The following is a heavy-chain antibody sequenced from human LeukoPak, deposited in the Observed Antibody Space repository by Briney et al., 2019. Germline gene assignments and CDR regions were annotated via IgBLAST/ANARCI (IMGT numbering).Heavy chain of an antibody. CDR3: AKDTPFDIVVVPAAIRSGVVDY. CDR2: IRYDGSNK. J-gene: IGHJ4*02. V-gene: IGHV3-30*02. CDR1: GFTFSSYG. D-gene: IGHD2-2*02. Sequence: GGSLRLSCAASGFTFSSYGMHWVRQAPGKGLEWVAFIRYDGSNKYYADSVKGRFTISRDNSKNTLYLQMNSLRAEDTAVYYCAKDTPFDIVVVPAAIRSGVVDYWGQGTLVTVSS.